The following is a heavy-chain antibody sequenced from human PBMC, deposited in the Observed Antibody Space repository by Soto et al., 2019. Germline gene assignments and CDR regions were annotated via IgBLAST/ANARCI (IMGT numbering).Heavy chain of an antibody. CDR2: INHSGST. D-gene: IGHD3-3*01. CDR3: ARRGMFYDFWSGYSSYYYYAMDV. V-gene: IGHV4-34*01. Sequence: SETLSLTCAVYGGSFSGYYWSWIRQPPGKGLEWIGEINHSGSTYYNPSLKSRVTISVDTSKNHFSLNLSSVTAADTAIYYCARRGMFYDFWSGYSSYYYYAMDVWGQGTTVTVSS. J-gene: IGHJ6*02. CDR1: GGSFSGYY.